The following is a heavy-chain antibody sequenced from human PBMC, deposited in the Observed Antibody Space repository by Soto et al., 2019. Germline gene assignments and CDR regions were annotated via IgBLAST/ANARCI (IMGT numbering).Heavy chain of an antibody. CDR3: ARRDCGSGRNCEFGAPAFAY. V-gene: IGHV3-23*01. D-gene: IGHD2-21*01. CDR1: GFTFSNYD. Sequence: EVQLLESGGDLVQPGGSLRLSCAASGFTFSNYDMSWVRQAPGKGLEWVSSVSSSGSSTYYADSVKGRFTISRDNSKNTLDLQMSSLGADDTAVYHCARRDCGSGRNCEFGAPAFAYWGQGNLVTVTS. J-gene: IGHJ4*02. CDR2: VSSSGSST.